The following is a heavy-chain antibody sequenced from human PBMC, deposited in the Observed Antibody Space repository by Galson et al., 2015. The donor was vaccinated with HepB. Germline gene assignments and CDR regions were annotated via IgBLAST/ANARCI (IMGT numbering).Heavy chain of an antibody. CDR3: ARARGGRWCLDY. D-gene: IGHD2-8*02. CDR1: GFTFSSYA. Sequence: SLRLSCAASGFTFSSYAMHWVHQAPGKGLEWVAVISYDGSNKYYADSVKGRFTISRDNSKNTLYLQMNSLRAEDTAVYYCARARGGRWCLDYWGQGTLVTVSS. J-gene: IGHJ4*02. V-gene: IGHV3-30*04. CDR2: ISYDGSNK.